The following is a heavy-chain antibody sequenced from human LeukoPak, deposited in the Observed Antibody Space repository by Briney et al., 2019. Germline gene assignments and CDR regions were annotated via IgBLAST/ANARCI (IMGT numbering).Heavy chain of an antibody. D-gene: IGHD5/OR15-5a*01. CDR2: INPSGGST. Sequence: ASVTVSCKASGYTLTSYYMHWVRQAPGQGLEWMGIINPSGGSTSYAQKFQGRVTMTRDTSTSTVYMELSSLRSEDTAVYYCATPLRGLSPLDYWGQGTLVTVSS. J-gene: IGHJ4*02. CDR3: ATPLRGLSPLDY. V-gene: IGHV1-46*01. CDR1: GYTLTSYY.